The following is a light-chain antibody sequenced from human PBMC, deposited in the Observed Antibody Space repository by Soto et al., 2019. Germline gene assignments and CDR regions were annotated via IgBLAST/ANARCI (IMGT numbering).Light chain of an antibody. J-gene: IGKJ3*01. CDR2: AAS. CDR3: QQYDASPLT. Sequence: EIVLTQSPGTLSLSPGERATLSCRASQTLSTNSLAWYQQRLGQTPRLLIYAASTRDTDIPDRFNGIGSGTDFAITFSRLEPEDFALYYCQQYDASPLTFGPGNKVDVK. CDR1: QTLSTNS. V-gene: IGKV3-20*01.